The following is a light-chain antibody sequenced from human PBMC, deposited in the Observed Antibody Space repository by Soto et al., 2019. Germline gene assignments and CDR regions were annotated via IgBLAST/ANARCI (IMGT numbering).Light chain of an antibody. V-gene: IGLV2-23*02. Sequence: QSALTQPASVSGSPGQSITISCTGTSSDVGSYNLVSWYQQHPGKAPKLMIYEVSKRPSGVSNRFSGSKPGNTASLTISGLQAEDEADYYCCSYAGSSTFFVFGTGTKVTV. CDR2: EVS. CDR1: SSDVGSYNL. J-gene: IGLJ1*01. CDR3: CSYAGSSTFFV.